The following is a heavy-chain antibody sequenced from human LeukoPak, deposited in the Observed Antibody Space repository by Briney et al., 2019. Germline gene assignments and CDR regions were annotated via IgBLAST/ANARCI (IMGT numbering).Heavy chain of an antibody. CDR1: GGSISSGDYY. Sequence: PSQTLSLTCTVSGGSISSGDYYWSWIRQPPGKGLEWIGYIYYSGSTYYNPSLKSRVTISVDTSKNQFSLKLSSVTAADTAVYYCARRRWAAAGTLRWFDPWGQGTLVTVST. CDR2: IYYSGST. J-gene: IGHJ5*02. V-gene: IGHV4-30-4*01. CDR3: ARRRWAAAGTLRWFDP. D-gene: IGHD6-13*01.